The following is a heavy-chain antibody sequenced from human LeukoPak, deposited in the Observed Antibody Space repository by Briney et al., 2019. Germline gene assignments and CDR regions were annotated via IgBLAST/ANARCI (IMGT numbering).Heavy chain of an antibody. V-gene: IGHV5-51*01. Sequence: GESLKISYKGSGYSFTSYWIGWVRPMPGKGLEWMGIIYPGDSDTRYSPSFQGQVTISADKSITTAYLQWSSLKASDTAMYYCATWGQSDYYDSSGYYPEAFDIWGQGTMVTVSS. CDR3: ATWGQSDYYDSSGYYPEAFDI. J-gene: IGHJ3*02. CDR2: IYPGDSDT. CDR1: GYSFTSYW. D-gene: IGHD3-22*01.